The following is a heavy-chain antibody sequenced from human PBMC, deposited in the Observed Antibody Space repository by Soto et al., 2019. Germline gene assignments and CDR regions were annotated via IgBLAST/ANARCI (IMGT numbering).Heavy chain of an antibody. CDR2: VNQDGSGG. V-gene: IGHV3-7*03. Sequence: PKRYCTAFGLGLSDYWGSWGRKAPGKGLEWVGSVNQDGSGGYYVDSLKGRFTISRDNANNSLFLQMHNLRAEDTAVYYCASRGAAGILFAALGQGALVTVFS. CDR3: ASRGAAGILFAA. CDR1: GLGLSDYW. J-gene: IGHJ5*02. D-gene: IGHD5-12*01.